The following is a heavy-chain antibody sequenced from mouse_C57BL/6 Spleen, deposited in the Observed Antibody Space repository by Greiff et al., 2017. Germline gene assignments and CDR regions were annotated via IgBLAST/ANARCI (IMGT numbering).Heavy chain of an antibody. Sequence: EVQLQQSGPELVKPGASVKISCKASGYTFTDYYMNWVKQSHGKSLEWIGDINPNNGGTSYNQKFKGKATLTVDKSSSTAYMELRSLTSEDSAVYYCARFLLDYWGQGTTLTVSS. V-gene: IGHV1-26*01. CDR1: GYTFTDYY. CDR2: INPNNGGT. CDR3: ARFLLDY. J-gene: IGHJ2*01.